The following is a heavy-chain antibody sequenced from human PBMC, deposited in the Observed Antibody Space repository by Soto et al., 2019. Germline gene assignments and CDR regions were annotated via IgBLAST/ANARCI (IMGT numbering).Heavy chain of an antibody. D-gene: IGHD4-17*01. J-gene: IGHJ2*01. V-gene: IGHV3-13*01. CDR3: ARGDTVTIQRGGGWCFDL. Sequence: EVQLVESGGGLVQPGGSLRLSCAASGFTFSSYDMHWVRQATGKGLEWVSAIGTAGDTYYPGSVKGRFTISRENAKNSLYLQMNSLRAGDTAVYYCARGDTVTIQRGGGWCFDLWGRGTLVTVSS. CDR2: IGTAGDT. CDR1: GFTFSSYD.